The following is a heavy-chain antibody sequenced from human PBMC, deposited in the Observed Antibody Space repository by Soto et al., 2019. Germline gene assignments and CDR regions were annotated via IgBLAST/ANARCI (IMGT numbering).Heavy chain of an antibody. CDR2: TLYSGRT. CDR1: GASISSGW. Sequence: VQLQESGPGLVKPSGTLSLTCAVSGASISSGWWTWVRQPPGKGLEWIGETLYSGRTNYNSSLNSRVTISIDKSKKQFSLNLSSVTAADTAVYSCSSRVTDAPTWGQGTLVTVSS. V-gene: IGHV4-4*02. CDR3: SSRVTDAPT. J-gene: IGHJ5*02. D-gene: IGHD3-10*01.